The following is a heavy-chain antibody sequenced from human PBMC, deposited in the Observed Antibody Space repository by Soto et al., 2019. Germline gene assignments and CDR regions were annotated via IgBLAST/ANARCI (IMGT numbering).Heavy chain of an antibody. CDR2: INPNSGGP. CDR3: ARDYWSGDRYCYGMDV. CDR1: GYTFTGYY. D-gene: IGHD3-3*01. V-gene: IGHV1-2*02. Sequence: ASVKVSCKASGYTFTGYYIHWVRQAPGQRLEWMGYINPNSGGPNYAQKFQGRVTMTRDTSISTAYMELSRLRSDDTAVYFCARDYWSGDRYCYGMDVWGQGTTVTVSS. J-gene: IGHJ6*02.